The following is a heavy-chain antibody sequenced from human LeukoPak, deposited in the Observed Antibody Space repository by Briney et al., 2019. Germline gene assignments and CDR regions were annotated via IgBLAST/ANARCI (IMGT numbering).Heavy chain of an antibody. V-gene: IGHV4-59*08. D-gene: IGHD3-10*01. Sequence: SSETLSLTCTVSGDSITNDYWSWIRQPPGKQLERIGYMYQNALTNYHPSLKSRVTISADTAKNQFSLKLTPMAASDTAVFYCARHPGAREKWGQGILVTVSS. CDR3: ARHPGAREK. CDR2: MYQNALT. CDR1: GDSITNDY. J-gene: IGHJ1*01.